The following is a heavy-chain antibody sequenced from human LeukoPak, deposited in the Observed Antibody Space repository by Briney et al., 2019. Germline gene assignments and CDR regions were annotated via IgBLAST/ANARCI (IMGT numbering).Heavy chain of an antibody. Sequence: PSETLSLTCAVYGGSFSGYYWSWIRQPPGKGLEWIGEINHSGSTNYNPSLKSRVTISVDTSKNQFSLKLSSVTAADTAVYYCARSMGGDYDILTGYYQFYFDYWGQGTLVTVSS. D-gene: IGHD3-9*01. J-gene: IGHJ4*02. V-gene: IGHV4-34*01. CDR1: GGSFSGYY. CDR3: ARSMGGDYDILTGYYQFYFDY. CDR2: INHSGST.